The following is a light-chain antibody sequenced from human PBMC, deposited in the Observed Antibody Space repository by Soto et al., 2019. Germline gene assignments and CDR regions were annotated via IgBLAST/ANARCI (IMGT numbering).Light chain of an antibody. V-gene: IGKV3-20*01. J-gene: IGKJ1*01. CDR1: QTVNSDY. CDR2: ATS. Sequence: PGETATLCCRASQTVNSDYLAWFQQRPGQAPRLLIFATSRRATDIPDRFSGSGSGTDFTLAIRRLEPEDFAVYYCHQFGYSPRTFGQGTKVDI. CDR3: HQFGYSPRT.